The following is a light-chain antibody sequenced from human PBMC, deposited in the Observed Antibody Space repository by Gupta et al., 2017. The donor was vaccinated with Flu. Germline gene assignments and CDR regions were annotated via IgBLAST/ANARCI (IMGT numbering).Light chain of an antibody. CDR2: WAS. CDR1: QSVLYSSNNKNG. Sequence: NCKSSQSVLYSSNNKNGLAWYQQKSGQPPKLLIYWASTRESGVPDRLSGSGSGTDFTLTISSLQAEDVAVYYCQQYYSSPWTFGQGTKVEIK. V-gene: IGKV4-1*01. J-gene: IGKJ1*01. CDR3: QQYYSSPWT.